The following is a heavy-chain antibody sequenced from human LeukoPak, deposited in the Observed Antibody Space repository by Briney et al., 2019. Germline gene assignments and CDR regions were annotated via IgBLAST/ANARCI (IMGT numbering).Heavy chain of an antibody. Sequence: GGSLRLSCGASGFTFSSYPMAWVRQAPGKGLEWVASISRNSTYIHYADSVKGRFTISRDNSKNTLYLQMNSLRAEDTAVYYCARGSLDGTYTFDIWGQGAMVTVSS. CDR2: ISRNSTYI. CDR1: GFTFSSYP. CDR3: ARGSLDGTYTFDI. V-gene: IGHV3-21*01. J-gene: IGHJ3*02. D-gene: IGHD1-1*01.